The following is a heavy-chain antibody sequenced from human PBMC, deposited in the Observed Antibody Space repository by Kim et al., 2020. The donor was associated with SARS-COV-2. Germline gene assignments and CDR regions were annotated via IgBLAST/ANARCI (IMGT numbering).Heavy chain of an antibody. CDR1: GFTFNTYA. D-gene: IGHD4-4*01. J-gene: IGHJ2*01. V-gene: IGHV3-23*03. Sequence: GGSLRLSCAASGFTFNTYAMAWVRQAPGKGPEWVSIIFSGGTGTYYADSVRGRFTISRDNSKSMVYLQMNSLRAEDTALYFCAKRDDSRSFVYLYFDLWGRSTWVTVSS. CDR2: IFSGGTGT. CDR3: AKRDDSRSFVYLYFDL.